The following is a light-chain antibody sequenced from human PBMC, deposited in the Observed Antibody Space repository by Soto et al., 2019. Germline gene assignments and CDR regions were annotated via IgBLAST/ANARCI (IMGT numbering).Light chain of an antibody. CDR3: SSYTISSTYV. Sequence: QSVLNQPSSVSGSPGQSVAISCTGTSSDVGSYNRVSWYQQPPGTAPKLMIYDVNNRPSGVPDRFSGSKSGNTASLTISGLQAEDEADYYCSSYTISSTYVFGTGTKVTVL. CDR1: SSDVGSYNR. J-gene: IGLJ1*01. V-gene: IGLV2-18*02. CDR2: DVN.